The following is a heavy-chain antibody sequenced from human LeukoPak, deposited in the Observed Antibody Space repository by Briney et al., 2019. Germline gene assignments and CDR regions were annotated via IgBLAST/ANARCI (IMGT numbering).Heavy chain of an antibody. CDR3: AKDQYYDNSYFDY. V-gene: IGHV3-23*01. CDR2: ISDSGGST. J-gene: IGHJ4*02. Sequence: SGGSLRLSCAASGFSFSSYVMSWVRQAPGKGLEWVSGISDSGGSTYYADSVKGRFTISRDNSKNTLYLQMSSLGAEDTAVYYCAKDQYYDNSYFDYWGQGTLVTVSS. CDR1: GFSFSSYV. D-gene: IGHD3-22*01.